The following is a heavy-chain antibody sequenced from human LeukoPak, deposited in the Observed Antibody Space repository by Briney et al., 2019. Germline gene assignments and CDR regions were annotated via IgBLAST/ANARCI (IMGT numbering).Heavy chain of an antibody. CDR3: ARDCSSTSCYADY. Sequence: GGSLRLSCAGSGFTFSTYWMTWVRQAPGKGLEWVANIKQDGSEKYYVDSVKGRFTISRDNAKNSVYLQMNSLRAEDTAVYYCARDCSSTSCYADYWGQGTLVTVSS. CDR1: GFTFSTYW. V-gene: IGHV3-7*03. CDR2: IKQDGSEK. J-gene: IGHJ4*02. D-gene: IGHD2-2*01.